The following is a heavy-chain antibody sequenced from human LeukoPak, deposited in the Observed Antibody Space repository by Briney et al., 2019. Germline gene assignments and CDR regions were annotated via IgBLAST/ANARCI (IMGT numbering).Heavy chain of an antibody. J-gene: IGHJ4*02. CDR2: VSGNGTST. Sequence: PGESLRLSCAASGFTFSSYGMSSVRQAPGKGLEWVSPVSGNGTSTYYADSVKGRFTISRDNSKNTLYLQMNSLRAADMAVYYCAKSNSRQWLINFDYWGQGTLVTVSS. CDR1: GFTFSSYG. CDR3: AKSNSRQWLINFDY. V-gene: IGHV3-23*01. D-gene: IGHD6-19*01.